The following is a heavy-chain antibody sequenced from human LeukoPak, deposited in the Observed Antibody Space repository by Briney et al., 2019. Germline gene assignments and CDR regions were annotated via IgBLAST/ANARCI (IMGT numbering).Heavy chain of an antibody. Sequence: SETLSLTCAVYGGSFSGYYWSWIRQPPGKGLEWIGEINHSGSTNYNPSLKSRVTISVDTSKNQFSLKLSSVTAADTAVYYCARHLFNYYYGSLPFDYWGQGTLVTVSS. V-gene: IGHV4-34*01. CDR1: GGSFSGYY. CDR3: ARHLFNYYYGSLPFDY. CDR2: INHSGST. D-gene: IGHD3-10*01. J-gene: IGHJ4*02.